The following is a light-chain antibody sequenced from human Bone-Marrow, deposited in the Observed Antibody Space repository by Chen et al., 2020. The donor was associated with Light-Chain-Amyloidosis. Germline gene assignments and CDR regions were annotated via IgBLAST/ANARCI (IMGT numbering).Light chain of an antibody. CDR1: PTVSSY. V-gene: IGKV3-11*01. J-gene: IGKJ1*01. CDR3: PQRSNWPHRT. CDR2: DAS. Sequence: EIVLTQSPATLSLSPGERPTLSCTASPTVSSYLAWYQQKLGQAPRLLIYDASNRATGIPTRFSGRGCGTDFTLTIGSLEPEEYVVYYFPQRSNWPHRTFGQGTKVEFK.